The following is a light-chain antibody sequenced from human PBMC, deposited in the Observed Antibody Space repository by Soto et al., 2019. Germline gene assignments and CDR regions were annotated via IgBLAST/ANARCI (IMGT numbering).Light chain of an antibody. V-gene: IGKV1-33*01. CDR2: DAS. Sequence: DIQMTQSPSSLSASVGDRVTITCQASQDISNYLNWYQQKPGKAPKLLIYDASNLETGVPSRLRGSGSGTDFTFTISSLQPEDSAIYYCQQYDNLPFRPGTRVDIK. J-gene: IGKJ3*01. CDR3: QQYDNLP. CDR1: QDISNY.